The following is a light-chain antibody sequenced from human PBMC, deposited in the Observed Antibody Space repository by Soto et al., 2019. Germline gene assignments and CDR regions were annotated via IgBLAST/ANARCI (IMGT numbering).Light chain of an antibody. V-gene: IGLV2-14*01. J-gene: IGLJ1*01. Sequence: QSVLTQPASVSGSPGQSITISCTGTSSDVGGYNYVSWYQQHPGKAPKLMIYEVSNRPSGASNRFSGSKSGNTASLTISGLQAEDEADYFCSSYSGTNTLYVFGTGTKVTV. CDR2: EVS. CDR3: SSYSGTNTLYV. CDR1: SSDVGGYNY.